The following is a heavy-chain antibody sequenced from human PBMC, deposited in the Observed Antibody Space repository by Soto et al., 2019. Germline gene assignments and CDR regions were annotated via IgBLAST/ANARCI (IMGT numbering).Heavy chain of an antibody. CDR3: ARGSIVVVPAAIVFGYYYGMDV. J-gene: IGHJ6*02. CDR1: GYTFTSYG. D-gene: IGHD2-2*01. CDR2: ISAYNGNT. V-gene: IGHV1-18*04. Sequence: SCKASGYTFTSYGISWVRQAPGQGLEWMGWISAYNGNTNYAQKLQGRVTMTTDTSTSTAYMELRSLRSDDTAVYYCARGSIVVVPAAIVFGYYYGMDVWGQGTTVTVSS.